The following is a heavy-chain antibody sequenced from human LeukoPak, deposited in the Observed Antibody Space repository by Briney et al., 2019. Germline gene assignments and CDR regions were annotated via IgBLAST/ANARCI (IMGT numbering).Heavy chain of an antibody. Sequence: MSSETLSLTCTVSGGSISSSSYHWGWIRQPPGKGLEWIGSIYYSGTTYYNPSLKSRVTISVDTSKNQFSLKLSSVTAADTAVYYCARRNPMGWFDPWGQGTLVTVSS. J-gene: IGHJ5*02. CDR1: GGSISSSSYH. CDR2: IYYSGTT. V-gene: IGHV4-39*07. CDR3: ARRNPMGWFDP. D-gene: IGHD1-14*01.